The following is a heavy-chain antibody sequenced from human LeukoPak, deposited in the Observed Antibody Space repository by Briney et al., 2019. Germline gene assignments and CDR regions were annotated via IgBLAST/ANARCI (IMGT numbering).Heavy chain of an antibody. CDR1: GFTFSTYG. Sequence: GGSLRLPCAASGFTFSTYGMSWVRQAPGKGLEWVSAVSSTGGTTYYADSVKGRFTISRDNSKNTLFLQINSPRAEDTAVYYCAKNGDRGAFCSGGTCYPYYYYYMDVWGKGTTVTISS. D-gene: IGHD2-15*01. V-gene: IGHV3-23*01. CDR2: VSSTGGTT. J-gene: IGHJ6*03. CDR3: AKNGDRGAFCSGGTCYPYYYYYMDV.